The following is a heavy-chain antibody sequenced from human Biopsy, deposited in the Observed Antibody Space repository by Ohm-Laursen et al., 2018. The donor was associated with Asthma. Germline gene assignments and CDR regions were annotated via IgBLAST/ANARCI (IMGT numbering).Heavy chain of an antibody. CDR3: VRDKVVVVPGSKGPTDWFDP. CDR1: GYTFTAND. V-gene: IGHV1-18*01. J-gene: IGHJ5*02. CDR2: ISGYNGDT. D-gene: IGHD2-15*01. Sequence: SVKVSCNASGYTFTANDVHWVRQAPGQGLEWMGWISGYNGDTKFAQNVKGRLSLTTDTSTSTAYMELRSLTSDDTAVYYCVRDKVVVVPGSKGPTDWFDPWGQGTLVTVSS.